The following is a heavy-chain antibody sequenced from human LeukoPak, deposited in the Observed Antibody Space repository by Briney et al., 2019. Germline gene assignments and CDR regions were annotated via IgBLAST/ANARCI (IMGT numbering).Heavy chain of an antibody. D-gene: IGHD3-22*01. CDR3: TVVVNPKSYSGLDV. CDR2: VKSKADGGTT. V-gene: IGHV3-15*07. Sequence: PGGSLRLSCAASGFTFSNAWMNWVRQAPGKGLEWVGRVKSKADGGTTDYAAPVKGRFTISRDDSRNTLFLQMNGLKTEDTAVYYCTVVVNPKSYSGLDVWGQGTTVTVSS. J-gene: IGHJ6*02. CDR1: GFTFSNAW.